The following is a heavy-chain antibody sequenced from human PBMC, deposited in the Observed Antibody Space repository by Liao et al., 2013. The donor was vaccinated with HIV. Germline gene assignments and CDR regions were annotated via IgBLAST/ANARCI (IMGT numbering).Heavy chain of an antibody. D-gene: IGHD2-2*01. CDR2: IYTTGTT. CDR3: ARGVCGDPAADYYYYNMDV. V-gene: IGHV4-61*02. Sequence: QVQLQESGPGLLKPSQTLALTCTVSGGSIASGTYYWTWLRQPAGKGLEWIGRIYTTGTTNYSPSLKSRITISVDTSKNQFSLKLSSVTAADTAVYYCARGVCGDPAADYYYYNMDVWAKGTTVTVSS. J-gene: IGHJ6*03. CDR1: GGSIASGTYY.